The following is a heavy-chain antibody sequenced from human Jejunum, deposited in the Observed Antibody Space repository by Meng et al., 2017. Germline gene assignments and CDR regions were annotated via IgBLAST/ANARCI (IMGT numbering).Heavy chain of an antibody. CDR2: IYYNGKS. J-gene: IGHJ5*02. CDR1: GGSIRSRIYY. Sequence: QLQLQESGPGLVKPSETLSLSCTVSGGSIRSRIYYWVWIRQSPGKGLEWIGQIYYNGKSYYNPSLKSRVTMSVDTSRSQFSLNLNTVTAADTAVYYCARASYSYDSWFDPWGQGTLVTVSS. V-gene: IGHV4-39*01. D-gene: IGHD5-18*01. CDR3: ARASYSYDSWFDP.